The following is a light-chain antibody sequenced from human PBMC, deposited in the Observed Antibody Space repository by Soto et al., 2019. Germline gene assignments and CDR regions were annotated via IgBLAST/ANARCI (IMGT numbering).Light chain of an antibody. CDR2: RAS. J-gene: IGKJ3*01. CDR1: QRIINW. Sequence: DIQMTQSPSTLSASVGARVTITCRASQRIINWLAWYQQKPGKAPKLLIYRASTLESGVPSRFSGSGSGTEFTLTISSLQPDDFATYFCQQYNSYSGTFGPGTKVDIK. CDR3: QQYNSYSGT. V-gene: IGKV1-5*03.